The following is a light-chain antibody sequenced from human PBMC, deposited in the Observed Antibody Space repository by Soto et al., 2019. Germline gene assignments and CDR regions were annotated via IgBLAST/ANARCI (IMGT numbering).Light chain of an antibody. V-gene: IGKV1-39*01. CDR3: QQSYSTPPT. J-gene: IGKJ1*01. CDR1: QSITNN. Sequence: DIQMTQSPSSPSASVRERVTIACRASQSITNNLNWYQQKPGRAPKLLIYRVSNLQSGVPPRFSGSGSGTDFTLTISGLQPDDFATYYCQQSYSTPPTFGQGTKVE. CDR2: RVS.